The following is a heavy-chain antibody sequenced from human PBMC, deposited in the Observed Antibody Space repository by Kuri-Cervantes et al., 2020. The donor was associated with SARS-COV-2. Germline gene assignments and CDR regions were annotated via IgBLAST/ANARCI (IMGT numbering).Heavy chain of an antibody. Sequence: SETLSLTCAVYGGSFSGYYWSWIRQPPGKGLEWIGYIDYSGSTNYNPSLKSRVTISVDTSKNQFSLKLSSVTAADTAVYYCARDAESADDFWSGYKNWFDPWGQGALVTVSS. CDR3: ARDAESADDFWSGYKNWFDP. CDR2: IDYSGST. V-gene: IGHV4-59*01. J-gene: IGHJ5*02. D-gene: IGHD3-3*01. CDR1: GGSFSGYY.